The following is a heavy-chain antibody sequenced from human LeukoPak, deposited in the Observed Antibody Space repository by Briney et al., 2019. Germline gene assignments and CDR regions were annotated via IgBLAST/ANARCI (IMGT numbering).Heavy chain of an antibody. Sequence: GGSLRLSCAASGFTFSSYAMSWVRQAPGRGLEWVSAISGSGGSTYYADSVKGRFTISRDNSKNTLYLRMNSLRAEDTAVYYCAKDIRYCSSTSCLSRPYAFDIWGQGTMVTVSS. CDR1: GFTFSSYA. V-gene: IGHV3-23*01. CDR3: AKDIRYCSSTSCLSRPYAFDI. J-gene: IGHJ3*02. CDR2: ISGSGGST. D-gene: IGHD2-2*01.